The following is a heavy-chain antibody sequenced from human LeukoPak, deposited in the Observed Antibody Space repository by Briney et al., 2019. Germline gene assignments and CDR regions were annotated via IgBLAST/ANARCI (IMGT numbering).Heavy chain of an antibody. CDR2: ISGSGGST. V-gene: IGHV3-23*01. CDR1: GFTFTSYA. D-gene: IGHD3-10*01. Sequence: GGSLRLSCAASGFTFTSYAMSWVRQALGKGLEWVSTISGSGGSTYYADSVRGRFTISRDNSKNTLYLQMNSLRAEDKAVYFCAKEPYYGSVFDYWGQGTLVTVSS. CDR3: AKEPYYGSVFDY. J-gene: IGHJ4*02.